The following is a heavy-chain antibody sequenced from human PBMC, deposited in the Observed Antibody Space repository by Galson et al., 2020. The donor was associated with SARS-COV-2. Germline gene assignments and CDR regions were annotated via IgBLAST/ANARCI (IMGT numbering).Heavy chain of an antibody. V-gene: IGHV2-26*01. CDR3: ERIQREITIFGVVIIPFDY. CDR1: GFSLSNARMG. Sequence: SGPTLVKPTETLTLTCTVSGFSLSNARMGVSWIRQPPGKALEWPAHIFSNDEKSYSTSLKSRLTISKDTSKSQVVLTMTNMDPVDTATYYCERIQREITIFGVVIIPFDYWGQGTLVTVSS. CDR2: IFSNDEK. D-gene: IGHD3-3*01. J-gene: IGHJ4*02.